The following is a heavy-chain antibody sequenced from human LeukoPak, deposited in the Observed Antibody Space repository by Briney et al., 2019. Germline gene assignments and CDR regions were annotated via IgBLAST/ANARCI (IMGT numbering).Heavy chain of an antibody. CDR2: ISGSSGST. Sequence: GSLGLSCAASGFTFSNYAMSWVRQAPGKGLEWVSVISGSSGSTYYADSVTGRFTISRDNSKNTLYLQMNSLRVEDTAVYYCAKGEGYYYDSSGYYSSFDYWGQGTLVTVSS. J-gene: IGHJ4*02. CDR3: AKGEGYYYDSSGYYSSFDY. V-gene: IGHV3-23*01. D-gene: IGHD3-22*01. CDR1: GFTFSNYA.